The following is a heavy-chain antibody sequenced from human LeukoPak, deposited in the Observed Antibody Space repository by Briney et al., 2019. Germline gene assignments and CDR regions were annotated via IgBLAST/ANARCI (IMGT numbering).Heavy chain of an antibody. D-gene: IGHD3-10*01. CDR3: AREFGGITMVRGVIVGPNWFDP. CDR1: GGSISSGSYY. Sequence: PSQTLSLTCTVSGGSISSGSYYWSWIRQPAGKGLDWIGRIYTSGSTNYNPSLKSRVTISVDTSKNQFSLKLSSVTAADTAVYYCAREFGGITMVRGVIVGPNWFDPWGQGTLVTVSS. V-gene: IGHV4-61*02. J-gene: IGHJ5*02. CDR2: IYTSGST.